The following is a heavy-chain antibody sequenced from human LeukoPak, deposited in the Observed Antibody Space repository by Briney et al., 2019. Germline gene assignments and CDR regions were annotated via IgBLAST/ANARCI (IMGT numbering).Heavy chain of an antibody. J-gene: IGHJ4*02. CDR3: ARSPLISSGWLGLDS. CDR1: GFTFSNYA. V-gene: IGHV3-23*01. Sequence: GGSLRLSCVASGFTFSNYAMNWVRQAPGKGLEWVSGVSGGGSSTYYADSVKGRFTISRDNSKNMLYLQMNSLRAEDTAVYYCARSPLISSGWLGLDSWGQGILVTVSS. CDR2: VSGGGSST. D-gene: IGHD6-19*01.